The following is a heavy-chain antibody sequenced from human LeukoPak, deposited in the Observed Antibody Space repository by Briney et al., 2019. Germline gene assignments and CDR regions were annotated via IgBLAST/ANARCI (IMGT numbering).Heavy chain of an antibody. D-gene: IGHD3-16*01. CDR2: IYSGGST. CDR1: GVTVSSNY. CDR3: AKGSYDYVLDY. J-gene: IGHJ4*02. V-gene: IGHV3-53*01. Sequence: GGSLRLSCAASGVTVSSNYMSWVRQAPGKGLEWVSVIYSGGSTYYADSVMGRFTISRDNSKNTLYLQMNSLRAEDTAVYYCAKGSYDYVLDYWGQGTLVTVSS.